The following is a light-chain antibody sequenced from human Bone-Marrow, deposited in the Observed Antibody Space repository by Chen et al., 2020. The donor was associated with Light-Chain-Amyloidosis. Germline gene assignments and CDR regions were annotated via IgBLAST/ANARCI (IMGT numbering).Light chain of an antibody. CDR1: QSINYK. V-gene: IGKV3-15*01. Sequence: EIVMTQSPATLSVSPGERATLSCRASQSINYKLAWYQHKPGQAPRLLIYGASTRATGIPARFSGSGSGTEFTLTLSSMESEDVAIYYCQQYNNWPGTFGPGTKVDIK. CDR3: QQYNNWPGT. CDR2: GAS. J-gene: IGKJ3*01.